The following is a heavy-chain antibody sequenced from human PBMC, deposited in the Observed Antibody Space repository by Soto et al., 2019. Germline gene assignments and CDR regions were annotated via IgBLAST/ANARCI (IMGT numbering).Heavy chain of an antibody. Sequence: SETLSLTCTVSGASISGFYWSWVRKSAGKGLEWIGRIYATGTTDYNPSLKSRVMMSVDTSKKQFSLEFRPVPPADTALCPCLSDGTKDLRDWAGPWG. CDR1: GASISGFY. CDR3: LSDGTKDLRDWAGP. J-gene: IGHJ5*02. D-gene: IGHD1-1*01. CDR2: IYATGTT. V-gene: IGHV4-4*07.